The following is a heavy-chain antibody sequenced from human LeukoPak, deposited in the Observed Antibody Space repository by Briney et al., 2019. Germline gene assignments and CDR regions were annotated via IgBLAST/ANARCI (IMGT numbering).Heavy chain of an antibody. D-gene: IGHD4-17*01. CDR2: IWYDGSNK. V-gene: IGHV3-33*01. Sequence: GRSLRLSCAASGFTFSSYGMHWVRQAPGKGLEWVAVIWYDGSNKYYADSVKGRFTISRDNSKNTLYLQMNSLRAEDTAVYYCARDNYGDYGDYYGMDVWGQGTTVTVSS. CDR1: GFTFSSYG. J-gene: IGHJ6*02. CDR3: ARDNYGDYGDYYGMDV.